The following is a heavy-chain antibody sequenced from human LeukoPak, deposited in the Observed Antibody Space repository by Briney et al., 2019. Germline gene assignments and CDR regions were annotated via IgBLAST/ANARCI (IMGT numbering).Heavy chain of an antibody. CDR3: AKDRRYYDSSGYYYWNFDL. CDR2: ISGSRGST. V-gene: IGHV3-23*01. CDR1: GFTFSSYA. J-gene: IGHJ2*01. Sequence: GGSLRLSCAASGFTFSSYAMSWVRQAPGKGLEWVSAISGSRGSTYYADSVKGRFTISRDNSKNTLYLQMNSLRAEDTAVYYCAKDRRYYDSSGYYYWNFDLWGRGTLVTVSS. D-gene: IGHD3-22*01.